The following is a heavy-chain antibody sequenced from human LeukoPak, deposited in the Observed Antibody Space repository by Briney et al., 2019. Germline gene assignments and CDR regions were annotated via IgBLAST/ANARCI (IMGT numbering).Heavy chain of an antibody. CDR1: GFTFSSYA. CDR2: ISGSGGST. J-gene: IGHJ3*02. V-gene: IGHV3-23*01. D-gene: IGHD5-18*01. Sequence: GGSLRLSCAASGFTFSSYAMSWVRQAPGKGLEWVSAISGSGGSTYYADSVKGRFTISRDNSKNTLYLQMNSLRAEDTAVYYCAKARKRGYSYGIDAFDIWGQGTMVTISS. CDR3: AKARKRGYSYGIDAFDI.